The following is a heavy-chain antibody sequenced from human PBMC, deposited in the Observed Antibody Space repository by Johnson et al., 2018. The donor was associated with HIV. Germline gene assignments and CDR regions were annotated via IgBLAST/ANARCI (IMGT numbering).Heavy chain of an antibody. V-gene: IGHV3-11*04. CDR2: ISSSGSST. J-gene: IGHJ3*01. D-gene: IGHD4-17*01. Sequence: QVPLVESRGGSVKPGGSLRLSCASPGFAFSVHNMGWIRQAPGKGLEFVSYISSSGSSTYYIDSVKGRFTISRDNAKNSLYLQMNNLRVEDTAVYYCARDATPWGGDYVGYAFDLWGQGTVVTVSP. CDR3: ARDATPWGGDYVGYAFDL. CDR1: GFAFSVHN.